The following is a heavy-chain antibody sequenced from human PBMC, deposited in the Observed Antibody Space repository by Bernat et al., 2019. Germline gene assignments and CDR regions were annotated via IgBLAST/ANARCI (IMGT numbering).Heavy chain of an antibody. CDR1: GYTFTSYG. CDR3: ARGRGYDFWSGSFYYYYMDV. J-gene: IGHJ6*03. V-gene: IGHV1-18*01. CDR2: ISAYNGNT. Sequence: QVQLVQSGAEVKKPGASVKVSCKASGYTFTSYGISWVRQAPGQGLEWMGWISAYNGNTNYAQKLQGRVTMTTDTSTSTAYMELRSLRSDDTAVYYCARGRGYDFWSGSFYYYYMDVWGKGTTVTVSS. D-gene: IGHD3-3*01.